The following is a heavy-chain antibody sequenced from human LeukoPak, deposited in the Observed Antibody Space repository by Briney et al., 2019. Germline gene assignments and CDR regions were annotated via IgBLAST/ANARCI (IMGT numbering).Heavy chain of an antibody. V-gene: IGHV3-23*01. J-gene: IGHJ4*02. Sequence: PGGSLRLSCAASGFTFRSYTMSWVRQAPGKGLECVSVISGSGGNTYYADPVKGRFTISRDNAKNTLYLQMSSLRAEDTAVYYCARDWFHAIDYWGQGTLVTVSS. D-gene: IGHD2/OR15-2a*01. CDR1: GFTFRSYT. CDR2: ISGSGGNT. CDR3: ARDWFHAIDY.